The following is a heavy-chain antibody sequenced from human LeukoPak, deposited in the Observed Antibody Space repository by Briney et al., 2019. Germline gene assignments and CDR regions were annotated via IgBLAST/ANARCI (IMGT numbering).Heavy chain of an antibody. CDR3: ARGNWELQPKYNYFYYMDV. Sequence: GGSLRLYCAASGFTFNNYEMNWVRHAPGKGLERISYVSSSGTTIYYADSVKGRFTISRDNAKNSLYLQLNSLRAEDTAVYYCARGNWELQPKYNYFYYMDVWGKGTTVTISS. J-gene: IGHJ6*03. CDR2: VSSSGTTI. CDR1: GFTFNNYE. D-gene: IGHD1-7*01. V-gene: IGHV3-48*03.